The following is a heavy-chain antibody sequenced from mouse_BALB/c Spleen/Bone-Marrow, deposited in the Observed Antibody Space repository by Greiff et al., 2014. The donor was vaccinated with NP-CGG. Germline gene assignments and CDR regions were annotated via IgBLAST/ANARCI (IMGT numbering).Heavy chain of an antibody. CDR2: ISYDGSN. J-gene: IGHJ4*01. Sequence: EVKLEESGPGLVKPSQSLSLTCSVTGYSITSGYYWNWIRQFPGNKLEWMGYISYDGSNNYNPSLKNRISITRDTSKNQFFLKLNSLTTEDTATYYCASYFYYAMDYWGQGTSVTVSS. D-gene: IGHD1-1*01. CDR3: ASYFYYAMDY. CDR1: GYSITSGYY. V-gene: IGHV3-6*02.